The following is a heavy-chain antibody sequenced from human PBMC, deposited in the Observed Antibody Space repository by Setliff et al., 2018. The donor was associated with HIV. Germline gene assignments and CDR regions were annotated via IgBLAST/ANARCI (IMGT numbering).Heavy chain of an antibody. CDR2: INHSGST. CDR1: GGSFSGYY. Sequence: SETLSLTCAVYGGSFSGYYWSWIRQPPGKGLEWIGEINHSGSTNYNPSLKSRVTISVDTSKNQFSLKLSSVTAADTAVYYCARGTLFYYYYYYMDVWGKGTTVTV. V-gene: IGHV4-34*01. CDR3: ARGTLFYYYYYYMDV. J-gene: IGHJ6*03.